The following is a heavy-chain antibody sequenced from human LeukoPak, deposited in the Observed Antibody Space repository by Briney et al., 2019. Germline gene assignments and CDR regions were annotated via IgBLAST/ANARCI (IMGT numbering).Heavy chain of an antibody. CDR1: GFTFSSYA. CDR3: AKSKGSSGWLRTYYYYYGMDV. Sequence: GRSLRLSCAASGFTFSSYAMHWVRQAPGKGLEWVSAISGSGGSTYYADSVKGRFTISRDNSKNTLYLQMNSLRAEDTAVYYCAKSKGSSGWLRTYYYYYGMDVWGQGTTVTVSS. J-gene: IGHJ6*02. D-gene: IGHD6-19*01. V-gene: IGHV3-23*01. CDR2: ISGSGGST.